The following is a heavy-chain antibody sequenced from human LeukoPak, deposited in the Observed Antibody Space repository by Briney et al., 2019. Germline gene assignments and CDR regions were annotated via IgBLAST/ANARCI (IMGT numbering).Heavy chain of an antibody. CDR1: GFTFRNFW. CDR3: ARPPGLTTGGY. Sequence: GGSLRLSCVASGFTFRNFWMNWVRQAPGRGLEWVGRTRNILHNYTAEYAASVKGRFTISRDDSKNSLYLQMNSLKTDDTAVYYCARPPGLTTGGYWGQGTLVTVPS. J-gene: IGHJ4*02. CDR2: TRNILHNYTA. V-gene: IGHV3-72*01. D-gene: IGHD4-11*01.